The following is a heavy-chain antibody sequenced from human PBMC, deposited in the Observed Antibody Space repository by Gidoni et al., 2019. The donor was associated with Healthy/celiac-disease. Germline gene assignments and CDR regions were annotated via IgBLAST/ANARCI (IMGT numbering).Heavy chain of an antibody. J-gene: IGHJ5*02. CDR2: IYYSGST. CDR3: ARAYDFWSGYPKGWFDP. CDR1: GGSISSAY. V-gene: IGHV4-59*01. D-gene: IGHD3-3*01. Sequence: QVQLQESGPGLGKPAETLSLTCTVSGGSISSAYWSWIRQPPGKGLEWFGYIYYSGSTNYNPSLKSRVTISVDTSKTQFSLKLSSVTAADTAVYYCARAYDFWSGYPKGWFDPWGQGTLVTVSS.